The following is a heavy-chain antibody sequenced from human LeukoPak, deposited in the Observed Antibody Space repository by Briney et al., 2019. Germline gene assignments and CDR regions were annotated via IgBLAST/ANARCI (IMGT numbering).Heavy chain of an antibody. D-gene: IGHD3-3*01. CDR3: ARGTYYDFWSGYYYLDY. V-gene: IGHV3-48*04. J-gene: IGHJ4*02. CDR2: ISSSSSTI. Sequence: GGSLRLSCAASGFTFSSYSMNWVRQAPGKGLEWVSYISSSSSTIYYADSVKGRFTISRDNAKNSLYLQMYSLRAEDTAVYYCARGTYYDFWSGYYYLDYWGQGTLVTVSS. CDR1: GFTFSSYS.